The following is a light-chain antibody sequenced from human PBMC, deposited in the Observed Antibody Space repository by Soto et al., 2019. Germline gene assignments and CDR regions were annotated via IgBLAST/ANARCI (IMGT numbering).Light chain of an antibody. CDR1: QDIDKN. CDR3: QQYDNLLPIT. Sequence: IQLTQSPSSLSASVGGRVTITCQASQDIDKNLNWYQQKPGKAPKLLIYDASSLQTGVPSRFSGSGSATDFTFTISSLQPEDIATYYCQQYDNLLPITFGQGTRLEIK. J-gene: IGKJ5*01. CDR2: DAS. V-gene: IGKV1-33*01.